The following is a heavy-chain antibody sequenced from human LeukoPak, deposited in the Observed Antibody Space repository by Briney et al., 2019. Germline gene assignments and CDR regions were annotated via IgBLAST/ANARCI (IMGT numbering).Heavy chain of an antibody. CDR1: GYTFTGYY. J-gene: IGHJ6*02. V-gene: IGHV1-2*04. CDR2: INPNSGGT. Sequence: ASVKVSCKASGYTFTGYYMHWVRQAPGQGLEWMGWINPNSGGTNYAQKFQGWVTMTRDTSISTAYMELSRLRSDDTAVYYCARSPPHYDFWSGYYTYYYGMDVWGQGTTVTVSS. D-gene: IGHD3-3*01. CDR3: ARSPPHYDFWSGYYTYYYGMDV.